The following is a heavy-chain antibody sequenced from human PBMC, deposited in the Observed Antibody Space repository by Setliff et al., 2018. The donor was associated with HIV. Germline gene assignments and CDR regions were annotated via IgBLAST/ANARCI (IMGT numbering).Heavy chain of an antibody. J-gene: IGHJ4*02. CDR3: ARVGANANFDY. D-gene: IGHD1-26*01. V-gene: IGHV4-4*07. CDR1: VGSISSYY. Sequence: LSLTCSVSVGSISSYYWGWIRQPAGKGLEWIGRLHRSGNTINNPTLNSRVTLSVDTSKNHFSLILHSVTSADTAVYYCARVGANANFDYWGQGTQVTVSS. CDR2: LHRSGNT.